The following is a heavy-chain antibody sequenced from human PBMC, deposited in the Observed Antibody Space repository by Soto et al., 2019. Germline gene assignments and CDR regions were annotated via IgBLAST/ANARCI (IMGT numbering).Heavy chain of an antibody. J-gene: IGHJ4*02. CDR3: THDYGDYRYYFDY. D-gene: IGHD4-17*01. V-gene: IGHV3-15*01. CDR1: GFAFTYAW. CDR2: IKSKTDGGTT. Sequence: GGSLRLSCAASGFAFTYAWMSWVRQAPGKGPEWVGRIKSKTDGGTTDYAAPVKGRFTISRDDSKNTLYLQMNSLKIEDTAVYYCTHDYGDYRYYFDYWGPGILVTVSS.